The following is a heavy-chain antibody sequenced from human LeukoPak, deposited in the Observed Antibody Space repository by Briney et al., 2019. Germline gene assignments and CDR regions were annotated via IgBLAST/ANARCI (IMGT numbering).Heavy chain of an antibody. CDR1: GFAFSSYA. D-gene: IGHD6-13*01. V-gene: IGHV3-23*01. CDR3: ARELVRGGLYYFDY. J-gene: IGHJ4*02. CDR2: ISGSGGST. Sequence: PGGSLRLSCAASGFAFSSYAMSWVRQAPGKGLEWVSAISGSGGSTYYADSVKGRFTISRDNAKNSLYLQMNSLRAEDTAVYYCARELVRGGLYYFDYWGQGTLVTVSS.